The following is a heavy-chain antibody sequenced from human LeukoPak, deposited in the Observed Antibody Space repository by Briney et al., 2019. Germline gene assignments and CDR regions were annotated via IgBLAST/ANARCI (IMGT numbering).Heavy chain of an antibody. CDR1: GGTFSSYA. Sequence: SVKVSCKASGGTFSSYAISWVRQAPGQGLEWMGRIIPILGIANYAQKFQGRVTITADKSTSTAYMELSSLRSEDAAVYYCARGSGVRDGYSPFHYWGQGTLVTVSS. CDR2: IIPILGIA. D-gene: IGHD5-24*01. J-gene: IGHJ4*02. CDR3: ARGSGVRDGYSPFHY. V-gene: IGHV1-69*04.